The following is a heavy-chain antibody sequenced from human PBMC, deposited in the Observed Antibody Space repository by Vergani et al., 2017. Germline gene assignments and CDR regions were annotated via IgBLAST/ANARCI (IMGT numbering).Heavy chain of an antibody. Sequence: QVQLVESGGGLVQPGESLRLSCSAAGFPFSDYGVHWVRQAPGKGLEWVSVISYDGNKKNYADSVKGRFTISRDNSKNTLYLEMNALRAEDTAVYYCARDFLTRVTTLDYYYMGVWGKGTTVTVSS. CDR2: ISYDGNKK. D-gene: IGHD1-1*01. J-gene: IGHJ6*03. V-gene: IGHV3-30*03. CDR1: GFPFSDYG. CDR3: ARDFLTRVTTLDYYYMGV.